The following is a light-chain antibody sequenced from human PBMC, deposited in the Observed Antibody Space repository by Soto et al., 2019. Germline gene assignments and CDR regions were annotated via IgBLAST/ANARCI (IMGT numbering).Light chain of an antibody. CDR3: SSYTSSNTYV. J-gene: IGLJ1*01. CDR1: SSDVGGYNY. CDR2: DVS. V-gene: IGLV2-14*01. Sequence: QSVLTHPASVSWSPGQSITISCTGTSSDVGGYNYVSWYQQHPGKAPKLMIYDVSNRPSGVSNRFSGSKSGNTASLTISGLQAEDEADYYCSSYTSSNTYVFGTGTKVTVL.